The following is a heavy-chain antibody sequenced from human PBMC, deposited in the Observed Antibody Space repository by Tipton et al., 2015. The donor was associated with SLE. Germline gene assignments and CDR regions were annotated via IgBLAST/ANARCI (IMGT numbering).Heavy chain of an antibody. Sequence: LRLSCTVSGGSMSSSGYYWGWIRQPPRMGLEWIATIYYSGSTYYNPSLKSRVTISVDMSKNQFFLNLSSVTAADTAVYYCARGPFQRWPPGAYWGQGTLVTVSS. CDR3: ARGPFQRWPPGAY. D-gene: IGHD6-19*01. V-gene: IGHV4-39*07. J-gene: IGHJ4*02. CDR2: IYYSGST. CDR1: GGSMSSSGYY.